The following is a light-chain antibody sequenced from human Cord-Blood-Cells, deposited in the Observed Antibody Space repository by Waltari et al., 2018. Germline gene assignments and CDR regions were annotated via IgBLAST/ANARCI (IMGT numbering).Light chain of an antibody. CDR2: GAS. J-gene: IGKJ2*01. CDR3: QQYNNWPPYT. Sequence: EIVMPQSPATLLVPPGERAPLPCRASQSVSSNLAWYKQKPGQAPRLLIYGASTRATGIPARFSGSGSGTEFTLTISSLQSEDFAVYYCQQYNNWPPYTFGQGTKLEIK. V-gene: IGKV3-15*01. CDR1: QSVSSN.